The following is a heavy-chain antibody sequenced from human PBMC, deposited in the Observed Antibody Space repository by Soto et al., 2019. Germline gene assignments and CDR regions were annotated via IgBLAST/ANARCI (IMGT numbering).Heavy chain of an antibody. CDR1: GFTVSSNF. J-gene: IGHJ4*02. CDR2: IYTGGST. Sequence: PGGSLRLSCAASGFTVSSNFMNWVRQAPGKGLEWVSVIYTGGSTFYADSVKGRFTISRDNSKNTLYLQMNSLRAEDTAVYYCTTEWELPEDYFDYWGQGTLVTVSS. CDR3: TTEWELPEDYFDY. V-gene: IGHV3-66*01. D-gene: IGHD1-26*01.